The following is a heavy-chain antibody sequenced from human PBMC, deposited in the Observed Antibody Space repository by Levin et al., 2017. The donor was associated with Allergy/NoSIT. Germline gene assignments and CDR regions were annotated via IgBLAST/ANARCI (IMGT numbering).Heavy chain of an antibody. CDR1: GFTFSSYA. D-gene: IGHD3-22*01. Sequence: ETLSLTCAASGFTFSSYAMSWVRQAPGKGLEWVSAISGSGGSTYYADSVKGRFTISRDNSKNTLYLQMNSLRAEDTAVYYCAKLRSRYYYDSSGYLDYWGQGTLVTVSS. J-gene: IGHJ4*02. V-gene: IGHV3-23*01. CDR2: ISGSGGST. CDR3: AKLRSRYYYDSSGYLDY.